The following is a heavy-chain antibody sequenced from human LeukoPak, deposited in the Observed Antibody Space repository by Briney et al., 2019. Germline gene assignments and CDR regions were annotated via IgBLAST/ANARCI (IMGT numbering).Heavy chain of an antibody. CDR3: ARYDGSPANYLDC. J-gene: IGHJ4*02. V-gene: IGHV4-59*08. Sequence: SETLSLTCTVSGGSISGYYWSWIRRPPGKGLEWIGWIHYSGSTKYNPSLKSRVTIFVDTSNNQFSLKLNSVTAADTAVYYCARYDGSPANYLDCWGQGNLVTVSS. D-gene: IGHD1-26*01. CDR2: IHYSGST. CDR1: GGSISGYY.